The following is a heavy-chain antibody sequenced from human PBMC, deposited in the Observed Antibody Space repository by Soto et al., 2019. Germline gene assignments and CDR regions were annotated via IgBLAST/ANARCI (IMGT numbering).Heavy chain of an antibody. D-gene: IGHD6-13*01. Sequence: PSQALSLTCDISGDSVSSNRSAWNWIRQSPSRGLEWLGRTYYRSKWYNDYAVSVKSRITINPDTSKNQFSLQLNSVTPEDTAVYYCARDRSMQLDYYYYYGMDVWGQGTTVNVSS. CDR1: GDSVSSNRSA. V-gene: IGHV6-1*01. CDR2: TYYRSKWYN. CDR3: ARDRSMQLDYYYYYGMDV. J-gene: IGHJ6*02.